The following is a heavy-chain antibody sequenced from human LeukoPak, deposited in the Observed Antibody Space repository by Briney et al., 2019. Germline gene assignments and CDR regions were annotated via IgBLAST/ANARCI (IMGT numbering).Heavy chain of an antibody. CDR2: IYYSGST. D-gene: IGHD4-17*01. J-gene: IGHJ5*02. CDR3: ARAPYYGDSSNWFDP. Sequence: SETLSLTCTVSGGSVSSYYWSWIRQPPGKGLEWIGYIYYSGSTNYNPSLKSRVTISVDTSKNQFSLKLSSVTAADTAVYYCARAPYYGDSSNWFDPWGQGTLVTVSS. V-gene: IGHV4-59*02. CDR1: GGSVSSYY.